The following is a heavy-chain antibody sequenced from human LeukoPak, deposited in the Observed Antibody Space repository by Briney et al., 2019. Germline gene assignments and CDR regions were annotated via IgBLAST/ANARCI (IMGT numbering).Heavy chain of an antibody. V-gene: IGHV1-3*01. CDR2: INAGNGNT. Sequence: ASVKVSCKASGYTFTSYAMHWVRQAPGQRLEWMGWINAGNGNTKYTQKFQGRVTITRDTSASTAYMELSSLRSEDTAVYYCARGSGSYFLLPYAFDIWGQGTMVTVSS. CDR1: GYTFTSYA. D-gene: IGHD1-26*01. CDR3: ARGSGSYFLLPYAFDI. J-gene: IGHJ3*02.